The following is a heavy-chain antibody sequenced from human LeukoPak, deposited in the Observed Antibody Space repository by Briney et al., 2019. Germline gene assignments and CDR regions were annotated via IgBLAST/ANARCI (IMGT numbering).Heavy chain of an antibody. J-gene: IGHJ4*02. CDR3: ARHARTGYSSSWYYFDY. CDR2: IYYSGNT. CDR1: GGSISSYY. D-gene: IGHD6-13*01. Sequence: SETLSLTCTVSGGSISSYYWSWIRQPPGKGLEWIGYIYYSGNTNYNPSLKSRVTISVDTSKNQFSLKLSSVTAADTAVYYCARHARTGYSSSWYYFDYWGQGTLVTVSS. V-gene: IGHV4-59*08.